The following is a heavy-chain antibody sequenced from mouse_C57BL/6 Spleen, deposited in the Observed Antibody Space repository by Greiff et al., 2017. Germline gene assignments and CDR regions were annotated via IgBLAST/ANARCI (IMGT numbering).Heavy chain of an antibody. CDR1: GYTFTNYW. V-gene: IGHV1-63*01. CDR2: IYPGGGYT. CDR3: ARSEEGYHSSFAY. J-gene: IGHJ3*01. Sequence: VQLQQSGAELVRPGTSVKMSCKASGYTFTNYWIGWAKQRPGHGLEWIGDIYPGGGYTNYNEKFKGKATITADKSSSTAYMQFSSLTSEDSAIYYCARSEEGYHSSFAYWGQGTLVTVSA. D-gene: IGHD2-2*01.